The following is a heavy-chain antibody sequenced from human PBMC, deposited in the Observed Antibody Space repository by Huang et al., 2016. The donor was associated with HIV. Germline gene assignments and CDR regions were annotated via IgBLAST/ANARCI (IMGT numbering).Heavy chain of an antibody. D-gene: IGHD3-22*01. Sequence: EVQLVESGGGLVQPGGSLRLSCAASGFTFSSYWMHWVRQAPGKGLVWFSRINSDGSSSVYADSVKGRFTISRDNAKNTLYLQMNSLRAEDTAVYYCVRDPRIQSWLNYFDYWGQGTLVSVSS. CDR1: GFTFSSYW. J-gene: IGHJ4*02. CDR3: VRDPRIQSWLNYFDY. V-gene: IGHV3-74*01. CDR2: INSDGSSS.